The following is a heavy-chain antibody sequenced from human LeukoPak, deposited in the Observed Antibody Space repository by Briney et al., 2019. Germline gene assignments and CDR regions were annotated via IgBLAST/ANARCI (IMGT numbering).Heavy chain of an antibody. D-gene: IGHD3-10*01. V-gene: IGHV4-39*01. CDR2: IYYTGST. CDR1: GASVTSGGFY. CDR3: ARHSGSGSLSRPFDP. Sequence: SETLSLTCSVSGASVTSGGFYWGWLRQSPGKGLEWIATIYYTGSTYYDPSLKSRVTISIDTSKNQFSLNVRSVSAADTAVHYCARHSGSGSLSRPFDPWGQGTLVTVTS. J-gene: IGHJ5*02.